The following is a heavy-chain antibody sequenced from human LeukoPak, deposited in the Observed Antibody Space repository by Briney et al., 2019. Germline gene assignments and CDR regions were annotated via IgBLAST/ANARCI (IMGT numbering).Heavy chain of an antibody. CDR3: ARVDFWSGYSPFDY. V-gene: IGHV4-30-4*08. J-gene: IGHJ4*02. CDR2: IYYSGST. Sequence: SETLSLTCTVSGGSISSGDYYWRWIRQPPGKGLEWIGYIYYSGSTYYNPSLKSRVTISVDTSKNQFSLKLSSVTAADTAVYYCARVDFWSGYSPFDYWGQGTLVTVSS. D-gene: IGHD3-3*01. CDR1: GGSISSGDYY.